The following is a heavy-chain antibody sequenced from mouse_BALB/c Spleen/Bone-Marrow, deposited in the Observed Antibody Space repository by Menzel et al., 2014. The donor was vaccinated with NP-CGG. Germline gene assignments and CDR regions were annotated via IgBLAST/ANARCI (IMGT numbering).Heavy chain of an antibody. CDR1: GFTFSTYA. J-gene: IGHJ3*01. V-gene: IGHV5-9-4*01. Sequence: EVQLVGSGGVLVKPGGSLKLSCAASGFTFSTYAMSWVRQSPEKRLEWVAEISSGGSYTYYPDTVTGRFTISRDNAKNTLYLEMSSLRSEDTAMYYCARDGYGSSDWGQGTLVTVSA. D-gene: IGHD1-1*01. CDR3: ARDGYGSSD. CDR2: ISSGGSYT.